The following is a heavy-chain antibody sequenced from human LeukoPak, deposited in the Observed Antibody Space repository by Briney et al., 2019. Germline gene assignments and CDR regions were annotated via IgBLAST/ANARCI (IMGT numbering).Heavy chain of an antibody. CDR3: ASGGGSGTYIPYYYYVMDV. CDR1: GFTFSGYS. J-gene: IGHJ6*02. Sequence: QSGGSLRLSCAASGFTFSGYSLTWVRQAPGRGLEWVASIKQDGSEKSYVDSVKGRFTISRDNAKNSLYLQMNSLAAEDMAVYYCASGGGSGTYIPYYYYVMDVWGQGTTVTVSS. V-gene: IGHV3-7*01. CDR2: IKQDGSEK. D-gene: IGHD3-10*01.